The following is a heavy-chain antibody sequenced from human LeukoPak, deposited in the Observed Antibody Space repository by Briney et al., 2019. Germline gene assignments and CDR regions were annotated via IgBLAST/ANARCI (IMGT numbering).Heavy chain of an antibody. CDR3: AREEGQQWLVNY. CDR1: GGSISSSSYY. V-gene: IGHV4-39*02. CDR2: IYYSGST. D-gene: IGHD6-19*01. Sequence: PSETLSLTCTVSGGSISSSSYYWGWIRQPPGKGLEWIGSIYYSGSTYYNPSLKSRVTISVDTSKNQFSLKVSSVTAADTAVYYCAREEGQQWLVNYWGQGTLVTVSS. J-gene: IGHJ4*02.